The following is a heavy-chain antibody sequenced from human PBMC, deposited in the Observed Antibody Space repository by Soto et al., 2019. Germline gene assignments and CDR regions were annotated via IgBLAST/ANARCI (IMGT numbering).Heavy chain of an antibody. D-gene: IGHD3-10*01. V-gene: IGHV3-30*18. CDR2: ISYDGSNK. CDR3: ANSIYGSGSYATVDYYYGMDV. J-gene: IGHJ6*02. CDR1: GFTFSSYG. Sequence: QVQLVESGGGVVQPGRSLRLSCAASGFTFSSYGMHWVRQAPGKGLEWVAVISYDGSNKYYADSVKGRFTISRDNSKNTLYLQMNSLRDEDTAVYYCANSIYGSGSYATVDYYYGMDVWGQGTTVTVSS.